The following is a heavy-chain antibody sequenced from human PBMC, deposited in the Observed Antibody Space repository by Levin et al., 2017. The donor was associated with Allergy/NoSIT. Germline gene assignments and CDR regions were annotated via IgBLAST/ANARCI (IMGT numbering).Heavy chain of an antibody. Sequence: GGSLRLSCAASGFTVSSNYMSWVRQAPGKGLEWVSVIYSGGSTYYADSVKGRFTISRDNSKNTLYLQMNSLRAEDTAVYYCARVLAAAGTVYYYYDMDVWGKGTTVTVSS. CDR1: GFTVSSNY. CDR3: ARVLAAAGTVYYYYDMDV. D-gene: IGHD6-13*01. CDR2: IYSGGST. J-gene: IGHJ6*03. V-gene: IGHV3-66*02.